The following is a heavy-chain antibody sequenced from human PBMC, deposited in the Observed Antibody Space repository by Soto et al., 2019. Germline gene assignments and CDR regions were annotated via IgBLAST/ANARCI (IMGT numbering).Heavy chain of an antibody. V-gene: IGHV3-21*01. J-gene: IGHJ4*02. CDR3: ARDLQLYRDY. CDR1: GFTFSSYA. D-gene: IGHD4-4*01. CDR2: ISSSSSYI. Sequence: GGSLRLSCAASGFTFSSYAMSWVRQAPGKGLEWVSSISSSSSYIYYADSVKGRFTISRDNAKNSLYLQMNSLRAEDTAVYYCARDLQLYRDYWGQGTLVTVSS.